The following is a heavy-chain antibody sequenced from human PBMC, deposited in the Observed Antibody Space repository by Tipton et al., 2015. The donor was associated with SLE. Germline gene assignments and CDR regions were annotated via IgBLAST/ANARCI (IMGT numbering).Heavy chain of an antibody. CDR3: ARDWGGEALDF. CDR1: GASITSNSYS. D-gene: IGHD2-21*01. Sequence: TLSLTCTVSGASITSNSYSWNWIRQPAGKGPEWIGRIYTGGRTIHNPSLNSRVTMSLDTSKSQFSLKLTSVTAADTAVYYCARDWGGEALDFWGQGTLVTVSS. J-gene: IGHJ4*02. V-gene: IGHV4-61*02. CDR2: IYTGGRT.